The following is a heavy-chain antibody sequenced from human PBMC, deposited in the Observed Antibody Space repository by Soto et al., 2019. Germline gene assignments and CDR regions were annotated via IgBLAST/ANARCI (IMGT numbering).Heavy chain of an antibody. Sequence: QVQLQESGPGLVKPSETLSLTCNVSGGSIRSYYWSWIRQPPGKGLEWTGYIFYSGSTNYNPSLKRRFTLXVDTSKNQLSLKLTSVTAADTAVYYCARDGYYGVTNDAFDIWGQGTMVTVSS. D-gene: IGHD4-17*01. CDR2: IFYSGST. J-gene: IGHJ3*02. CDR3: ARDGYYGVTNDAFDI. V-gene: IGHV4-59*01. CDR1: GGSIRSYY.